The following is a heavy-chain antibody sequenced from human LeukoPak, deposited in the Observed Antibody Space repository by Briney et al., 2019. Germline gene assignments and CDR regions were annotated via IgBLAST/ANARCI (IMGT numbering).Heavy chain of an antibody. D-gene: IGHD3-10*01. J-gene: IGHJ5*02. CDR2: INPNSGDT. CDR3: ARDPYVSGSYGWLDP. CDR1: GYTFAGYY. Sequence: ASVKVSCKASGYTFAGYYIHWVRQAPGQGLEWMGRINPNSGDTNYAQKFQGRVTMTRDTSISTAYMELSNLSSDDTVVYYCARDPYVSGSYGWLDPWGQGTLVTVSS. V-gene: IGHV1-2*05.